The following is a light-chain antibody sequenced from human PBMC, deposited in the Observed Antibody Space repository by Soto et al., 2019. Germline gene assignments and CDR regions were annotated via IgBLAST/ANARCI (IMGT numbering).Light chain of an antibody. CDR1: QSVSSN. V-gene: IGKV3-15*01. Sequence: EILMTQSPATLSVSPGERATLSCRASQSVSSNLAWYQQKPGQAPRLLIYGASTRATGIPARFSGSGSGTEFTLTISSLQSEDFAVYYCQQYNNWPVYTFGQGTKLEIK. CDR3: QQYNNWPVYT. J-gene: IGKJ2*01. CDR2: GAS.